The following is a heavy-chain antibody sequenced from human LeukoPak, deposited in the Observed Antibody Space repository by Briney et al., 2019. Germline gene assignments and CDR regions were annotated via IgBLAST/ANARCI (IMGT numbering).Heavy chain of an antibody. V-gene: IGHV3-33*01. D-gene: IGHD3-22*01. CDR2: IWSHGNKD. Sequence: GKSLRLSCAASGFTFRNYGMHWLRQAPGKGLEWVAGIWSHGNKDVYAYSLKVRFTISRDNSKTTLYLKMNSPRAEDTAVYYCASDAHISDHYSYFDSWGQGALVTVSS. CDR3: ASDAHISDHYSYFDS. J-gene: IGHJ4*02. CDR1: GFTFRNYG.